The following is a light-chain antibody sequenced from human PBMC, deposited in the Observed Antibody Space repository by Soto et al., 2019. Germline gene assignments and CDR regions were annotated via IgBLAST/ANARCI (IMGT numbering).Light chain of an antibody. J-gene: IGLJ2*01. Sequence: QSALTQPASVSGSPGQSITISCTGTSSDVGGYNYVSWYQQHPGKAPKLMIYDVSNRPSGVSNRFSGSKSGNTASLTIPGPRAEEGGVFSCSSYTSSTTLVFGGGTNLPFL. CDR2: DVS. CDR3: SSYTSSTTLV. CDR1: SSDVGGYNY. V-gene: IGLV2-14*01.